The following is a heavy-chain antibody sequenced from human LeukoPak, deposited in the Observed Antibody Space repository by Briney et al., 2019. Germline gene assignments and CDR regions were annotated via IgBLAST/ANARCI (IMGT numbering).Heavy chain of an antibody. CDR1: GYTFIGYY. D-gene: IGHD3-9*01. Sequence: ASVKVSCKASGYTFIGYYVHWVRQAPGQGLEWMGWINPQSAVTNYEQKLQGRVTMTTDTSTSTAYMELRSLRSDDTAVYYCARDHRYFDWLFYDYWGQGTLVTVSS. CDR3: ARDHRYFDWLFYDY. J-gene: IGHJ4*02. CDR2: INPQSAVT. V-gene: IGHV1-2*02.